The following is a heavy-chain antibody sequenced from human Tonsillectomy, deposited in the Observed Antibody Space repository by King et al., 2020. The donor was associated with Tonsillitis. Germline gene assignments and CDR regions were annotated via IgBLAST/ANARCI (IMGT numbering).Heavy chain of an antibody. J-gene: IGHJ5*02. CDR2: MNPNSGNT. D-gene: IGHD6-6*01. V-gene: IGHV1-8*01. Sequence: QLVQSGAEVKKPGASVKISCKASGYTFTSYDINWVRQATGQGLEWMGWMNPNSGNTGYAQKFQGRVTMTRNTSISTAYMELSSLRSEVTAVYYCARIASYSSSSAPWGQGTLVTVSS. CDR3: ARIASYSSSSAP. CDR1: GYTFTSYD.